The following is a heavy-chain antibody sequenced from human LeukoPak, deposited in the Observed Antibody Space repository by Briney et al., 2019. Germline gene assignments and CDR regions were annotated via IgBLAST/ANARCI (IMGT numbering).Heavy chain of an antibody. CDR3: ARDRPSLYCASTSCALDY. D-gene: IGHD2-2*01. J-gene: IGHJ4*02. CDR2: ISSSSSYV. Sequence: KPGGSLRLSCAASGFSLSSYSMNWVRQAPGKGLEWVSSISSSSSYVDYADSVTGRFTISRDNGKNSLYLQMDSLTAEDTAVYYCARDRPSLYCASTSCALDYWGQGTQVTVSS. V-gene: IGHV3-21*01. CDR1: GFSLSSYS.